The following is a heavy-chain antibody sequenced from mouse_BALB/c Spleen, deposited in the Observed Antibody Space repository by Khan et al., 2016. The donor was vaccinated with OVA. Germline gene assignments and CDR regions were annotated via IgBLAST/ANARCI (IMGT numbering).Heavy chain of an antibody. CDR2: ITSGGSYT. CDR1: GFAFSSYS. J-gene: IGHJ2*01. V-gene: IGHV5-6-4*01. D-gene: IGHD1-1*01. Sequence: EVELVESGGGLVKPGGSLKLSCAASGFAFSSYSMSWVRQTPEKRLEWVATITSGGSYTYYPDSVKGRSTISTDNAKNTLYLQMRSLKYEDTASYYCTRDRNDDGSRFYFDYWGQGTTLTVSS. CDR3: TRDRNDDGSRFYFDY.